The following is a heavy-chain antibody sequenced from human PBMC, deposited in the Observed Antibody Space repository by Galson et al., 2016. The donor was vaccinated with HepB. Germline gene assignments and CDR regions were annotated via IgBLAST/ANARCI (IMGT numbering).Heavy chain of an antibody. J-gene: IGHJ3*01. CDR2: LFSSGAS. CDR1: GFTVSGTY. D-gene: IGHD3-16*01. V-gene: IGHV3-53*01. Sequence: SLRLSCAASGFTVSGTYMSWARQAPGKGLQWVSSLFSSGASFYTESLRGRFNVSRDTSTNTLYLQMNSLRADDSAVYYCEAYSDPFDVWGQGTVVTV. CDR3: EAYSDPFDV.